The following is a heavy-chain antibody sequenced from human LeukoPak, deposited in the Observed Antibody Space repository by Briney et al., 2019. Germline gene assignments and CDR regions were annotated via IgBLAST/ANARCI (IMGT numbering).Heavy chain of an antibody. CDR3: ARESVDYYDTQRYYFDY. D-gene: IGHD3-22*01. CDR2: ISAYNGNT. Sequence: ASVKVSCKASGYTFTSYDISCVRQAPGQGLEWMGSISAYNGNTNYAQKLQGRVTMTTDISTSTAYMELRSLRSDDTAVYYCARESVDYYDTQRYYFDYWGQGTLVTVSS. J-gene: IGHJ4*02. V-gene: IGHV1-18*01. CDR1: GYTFTSYD.